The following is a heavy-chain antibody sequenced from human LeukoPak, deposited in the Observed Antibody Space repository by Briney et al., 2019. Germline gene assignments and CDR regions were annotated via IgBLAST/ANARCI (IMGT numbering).Heavy chain of an antibody. Sequence: SETLSLTCTVSGGSISSGDYYWSWIRQPPGKGLEWIGYIYYSGSTYYNPSLKSRVTISVDTSKNQFSLKLRSVTAADTAVYYCARSYGDFGFDPWGPGTPVTVSS. D-gene: IGHD4-17*01. J-gene: IGHJ5*02. CDR3: ARSYGDFGFDP. V-gene: IGHV4-30-4*02. CDR2: IYYSGST. CDR1: GGSISSGDYY.